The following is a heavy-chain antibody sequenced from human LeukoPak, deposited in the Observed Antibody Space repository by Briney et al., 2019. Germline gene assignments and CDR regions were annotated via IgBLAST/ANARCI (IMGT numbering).Heavy chain of an antibody. Sequence: PSETLSLTCTVSGGSISSGGYYWSWIRQHPGKGLEWIGYIYYSGSTNYNPSLKSRVTISVDTSKNQFSLKLSSVTAADTAVYYCARGHWNATSGQFDYWDQGTLVTVSS. CDR3: ARGHWNATSGQFDY. CDR1: GGSISSGGYY. CDR2: IYYSGST. V-gene: IGHV4-31*03. D-gene: IGHD1-1*01. J-gene: IGHJ4*02.